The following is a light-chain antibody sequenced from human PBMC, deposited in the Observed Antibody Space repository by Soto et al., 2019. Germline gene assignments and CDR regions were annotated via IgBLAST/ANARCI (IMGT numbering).Light chain of an antibody. J-gene: IGLJ2*01. Sequence: QSVLTQPPSVSAAPGQKVTISCSGSSSNIGNNYVSWYQQLPGTAPKLLIYENNKRPSVIPDRFAGSKSGTSATLGITGLQTGDEADYYGGTWDSSLSAVVFGGGTKLTVL. CDR3: GTWDSSLSAVV. V-gene: IGLV1-51*02. CDR2: ENN. CDR1: SSNIGNNY.